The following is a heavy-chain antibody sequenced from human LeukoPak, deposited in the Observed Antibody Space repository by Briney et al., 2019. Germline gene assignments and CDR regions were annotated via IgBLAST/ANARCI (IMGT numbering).Heavy chain of an antibody. CDR3: ARWDRGVKRAYYFDY. CDR1: GGSISSYY. CDR2: IYYSGST. J-gene: IGHJ4*02. D-gene: IGHD3-10*01. Sequence: SETLSLTCTVSGGSISSYYWSWIRQPPGKGLEWIGYIYYSGSTNYNPSLKSRVTISVDTSKNQFSLKLSSVTAADTAVYYCARWDRGVKRAYYFDYWGQGTLVAVSS. V-gene: IGHV4-59*01.